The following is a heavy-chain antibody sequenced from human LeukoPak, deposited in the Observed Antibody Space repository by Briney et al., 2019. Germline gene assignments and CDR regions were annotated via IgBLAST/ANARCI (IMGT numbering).Heavy chain of an antibody. V-gene: IGHV4-39*01. D-gene: IGHD1-26*01. J-gene: IGHJ5*02. CDR3: ARHEYSGSYYGLSWFDT. CDR1: GGSISSSGYY. CDR2: IYYSGST. Sequence: SETLSLTCTVSGGSISSSGYYWGWIRQPPGKGLEWIASIYYSGSTYYNPSLKSRVTISVDTSKNQLSLKLSSLTAADTAVYYCARHEYSGSYYGLSWFDTCGQGNLVTVSS.